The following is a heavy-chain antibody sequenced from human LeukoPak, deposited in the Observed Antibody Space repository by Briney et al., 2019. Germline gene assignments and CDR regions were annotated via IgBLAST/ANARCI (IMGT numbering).Heavy chain of an antibody. V-gene: IGHV3-30*18. CDR3: AKPYSSSWYGLFDY. CDR1: EFTFSSYG. D-gene: IGHD6-13*01. J-gene: IGHJ4*02. CDR2: ISYDGSNK. Sequence: GGSLRLSCAASEFTFSSYGMHWVRQAPGKGLEWVAVISYDGSNKYYADSVKGRFTISRDNSKNTLYLQTNSLRAEDTAVYYCAKPYSSSWYGLFDYWGQGTLVTVSS.